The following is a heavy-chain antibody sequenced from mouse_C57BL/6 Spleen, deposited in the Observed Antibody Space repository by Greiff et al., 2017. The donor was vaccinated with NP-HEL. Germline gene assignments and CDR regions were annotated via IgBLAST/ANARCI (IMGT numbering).Heavy chain of an antibody. V-gene: IGHV1-64*01. CDR2: IHPNSGST. CDR1: GYTFTSYW. J-gene: IGHJ2*01. D-gene: IGHD1-1*01. CDR3: AIYGSSYEGFDY. Sequence: QVQLKQPGAELVKPGASVKLSCKASGYTFTSYWMHWVKQRPGQGLEWIGMIHPNSGSTNYNEKFKSKATLTVDKSSSTAYMQLSSLTSEDSAVYYCAIYGSSYEGFDYWGQGTTLTVSS.